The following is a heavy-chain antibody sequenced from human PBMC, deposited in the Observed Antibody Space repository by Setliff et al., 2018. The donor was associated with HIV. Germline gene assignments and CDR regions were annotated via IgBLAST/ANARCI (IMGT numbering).Heavy chain of an antibody. Sequence: PGGSLRLSCAASGFTFEDYAMHWVRQAPGKGLEWVSSISWNSGNIAYADSVKGRFTISRDNAKKSLYLQMNSLITEDMALYYCARIGSPLSVSSAFDIWGQGTMVTVS. CDR3: ARIGSPLSVSSAFDI. D-gene: IGHD1-26*01. V-gene: IGHV3-9*03. J-gene: IGHJ3*02. CDR1: GFTFEDYA. CDR2: ISWNSGNI.